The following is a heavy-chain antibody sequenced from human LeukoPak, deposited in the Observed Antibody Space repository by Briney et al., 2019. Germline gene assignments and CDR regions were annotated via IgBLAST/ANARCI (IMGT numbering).Heavy chain of an antibody. CDR3: AGDYGEYYYGMDV. D-gene: IGHD4-17*01. V-gene: IGHV3-33*01. J-gene: IGHJ6*02. Sequence: PGGSLRLSCAASGFTFSSYGMHWVRQAPGKGLEWVAVIWYDGSNKCYADSVKGRFTISRDNSKNTPYLQMNSLRAEDTAVYYCAGDYGEYYYGMDVWGQGTTVTVSS. CDR2: IWYDGSNK. CDR1: GFTFSSYG.